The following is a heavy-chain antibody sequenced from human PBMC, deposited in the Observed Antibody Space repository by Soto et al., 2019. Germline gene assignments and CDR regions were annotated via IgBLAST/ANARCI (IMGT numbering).Heavy chain of an antibody. V-gene: IGHV1-8*01. CDR3: ARGPRNWGVDY. J-gene: IGHJ4*02. Sequence: QVQLVQSGAEVKKPGASVKVSCKAAAYTFTSYDINWVRQATGQDFEWMGWMNPNNGNTAYALKFQGRVTMTRDTSKSTAFMELSSLTSEDTAVYYCARGPRNWGVDYWGQGTLVTVSS. D-gene: IGHD7-27*01. CDR1: AYTFTSYD. CDR2: MNPNNGNT.